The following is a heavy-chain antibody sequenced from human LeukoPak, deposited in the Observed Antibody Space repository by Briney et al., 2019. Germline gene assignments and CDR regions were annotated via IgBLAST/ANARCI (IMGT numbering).Heavy chain of an antibody. D-gene: IGHD6-13*01. J-gene: IGHJ4*02. Sequence: SETLSLTCNVSGGSISIYSWSWIRQPAGKGLEWIGRIYTSGTANYNPSLKSRVTMSIDTSKNRFSLKLSSVTAADTAVYYCARKVRVSSSWYGYWGQGTLVTVSS. V-gene: IGHV4-4*07. CDR1: GGSISIYS. CDR2: IYTSGTA. CDR3: ARKVRVSSSWYGY.